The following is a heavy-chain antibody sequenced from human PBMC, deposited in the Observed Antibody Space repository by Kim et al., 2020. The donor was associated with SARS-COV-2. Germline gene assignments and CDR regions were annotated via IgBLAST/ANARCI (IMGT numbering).Heavy chain of an antibody. CDR3: ARGALGGAFYCSSTSCHNIANIDY. CDR1: GFTFSSYS. CDR2: ISSSSSYI. Sequence: GGSLRLSCAASGFTFSSYSTNWVRQAPGKGLEWVSSISSSSSYIYYADSVKGRFTISRDNAKNSLYLQMNSLRAEDTAVYYCARGALGGAFYCSSTSCHNIANIDYWGQGTLVTVSS. J-gene: IGHJ4*02. D-gene: IGHD2-2*02. V-gene: IGHV3-21*01.